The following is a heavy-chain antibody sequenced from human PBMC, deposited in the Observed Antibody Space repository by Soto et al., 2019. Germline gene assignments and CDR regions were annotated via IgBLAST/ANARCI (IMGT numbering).Heavy chain of an antibody. D-gene: IGHD3-10*01. CDR3: ARGFDLQYGMDV. Sequence: LRLSCAASGFTLSTYSLNWVRQAPRKGLEWLSYISGSSNTIYYADSVKGRFTISRDNAKNSLYLQMNSLRDEDTAVYFCARGFDLQYGMDVWGQGTTVTVSS. CDR1: GFTLSTYS. CDR2: ISGSSNTI. V-gene: IGHV3-48*02. J-gene: IGHJ6*02.